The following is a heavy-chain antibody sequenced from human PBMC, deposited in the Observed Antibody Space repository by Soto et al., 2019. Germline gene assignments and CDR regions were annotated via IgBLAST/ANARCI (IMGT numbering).Heavy chain of an antibody. V-gene: IGHV3-30*18. CDR2: ISYDGSNK. J-gene: IGHJ1*01. Sequence: QVQLVESGGGVVQPGRSLRLSCAASGFTFSSYGMHWVRQAPGKGLEWVAVISYDGSNKYYADSVKGRFTISRDNSKNTLYLQMNSLRAEDTAVYYCAKFSTDCGQGTLVTVSS. CDR1: GFTFSSYG. CDR3: AKFSTD.